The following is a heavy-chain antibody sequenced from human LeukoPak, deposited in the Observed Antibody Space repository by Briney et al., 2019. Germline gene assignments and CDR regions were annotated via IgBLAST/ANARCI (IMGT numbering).Heavy chain of an antibody. Sequence: SETLSLTCTVSGGSISSSSYYWGWIRQPPGKGLEWIGSIYYSGSTYYNPSLKSRVTISVDTPKNQFSLKLSSVTAADTAVYYCARVPVVTAISIDYWGQGTLVTVSS. CDR3: ARVPVVTAISIDY. V-gene: IGHV4-39*07. J-gene: IGHJ4*02. D-gene: IGHD2-21*02. CDR1: GGSISSSSYY. CDR2: IYYSGST.